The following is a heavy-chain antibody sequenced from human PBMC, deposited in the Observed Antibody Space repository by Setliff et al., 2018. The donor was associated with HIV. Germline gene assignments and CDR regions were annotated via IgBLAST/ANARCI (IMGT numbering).Heavy chain of an antibody. Sequence: LRLSCVVSGFIFENHAMHWVRRAPGKGLEWLTLLRQDVNKDYYGDSVKGRFTITRDNSKKTLYLYMNNLRSEDTAVYYCAKDAGYCSGESCYFYMDVWGKGTTVTVSS. V-gene: IGHV3-30*02. CDR3: AKDAGYCSGESCYFYMDV. CDR2: LRQDVNKD. J-gene: IGHJ6*03. CDR1: GFIFENHA. D-gene: IGHD2-8*02.